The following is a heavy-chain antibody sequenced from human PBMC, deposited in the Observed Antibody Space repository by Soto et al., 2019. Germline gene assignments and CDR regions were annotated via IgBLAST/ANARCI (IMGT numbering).Heavy chain of an antibody. CDR3: AREGQFYDSRGFYYSFDS. Sequence: ASVKVSCQPSGYTFTSYAIFWVRQAPGQRLEWMGWINAGNGNTKYSQKFQGRVTITRDTSASTAYMELSSLRSEDTAVYYCAREGQFYDSRGFYYSFDSWGQGTRVTVSS. CDR1: GYTFTSYA. J-gene: IGHJ4*02. V-gene: IGHV1-3*01. CDR2: INAGNGNT. D-gene: IGHD3-22*01.